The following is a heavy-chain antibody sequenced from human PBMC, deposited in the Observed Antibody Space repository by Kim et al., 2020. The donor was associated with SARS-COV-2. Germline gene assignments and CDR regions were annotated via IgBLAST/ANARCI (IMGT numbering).Heavy chain of an antibody. V-gene: IGHV4-39*01. Sequence: SETLSLTCTVSGGSISSSSHYWGWIRQPPGKGLEWIGSIYYSGSTYYNPSLKSRVTISVDTSKNQFSLKLSSVTAADTAVYYCARLAYYDFWSGYYTLTDWGQGTLVTVSS. CDR3: ARLAYYDFWSGYYTLTD. J-gene: IGHJ4*02. CDR1: GGSISSSSHY. CDR2: IYYSGST. D-gene: IGHD3-3*01.